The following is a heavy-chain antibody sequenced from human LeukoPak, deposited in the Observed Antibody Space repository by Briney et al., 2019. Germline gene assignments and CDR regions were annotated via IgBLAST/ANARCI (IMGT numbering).Heavy chain of an antibody. Sequence: ASVKVSCKASGYTFTGYYMHWVRQAPGQGLEWMGWINPNSGGTNYAQKFQGRVTMTRDTSISTAYMELSRLRSDDTAMYYCASSQRGYDSSGYFYFDYWGQGTLVTVSS. CDR1: GYTFTGYY. V-gene: IGHV1-2*02. CDR3: ASSQRGYDSSGYFYFDY. J-gene: IGHJ4*02. CDR2: INPNSGGT. D-gene: IGHD3-22*01.